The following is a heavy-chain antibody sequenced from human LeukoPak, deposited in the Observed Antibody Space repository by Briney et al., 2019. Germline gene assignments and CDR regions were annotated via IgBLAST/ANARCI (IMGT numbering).Heavy chain of an antibody. D-gene: IGHD3-10*01. J-gene: IGHJ5*02. CDR2: IYTSGST. V-gene: IGHV4-61*02. Sequence: PSETLSLTCTVSGGSISSGSYYWSWIRQPAGKGLEWIGRIYTSGSTNYNPSLKSRVTISVDTSKNQFSLKLSSVTAADTAVYYCARARESAIGVGWFDPWGQGTLVTVSS. CDR1: GGSISSGSYY. CDR3: ARARESAIGVGWFDP.